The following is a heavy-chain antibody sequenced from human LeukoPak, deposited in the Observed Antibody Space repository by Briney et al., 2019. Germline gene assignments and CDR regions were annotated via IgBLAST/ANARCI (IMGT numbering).Heavy chain of an antibody. CDR1: LVTFSRDN. V-gene: IGHV3-21*01. CDR3: ASGPVGKYALDY. J-gene: IGHJ4*02. Sequence: GGGLRLSCAAPLVTFSRDNISSVRESPGGGGGWVSSIGTSNNNLYHTDSVTGPLTTSRDNAKNFMYLQVDSLRVQDTAVHFCASGPVGKYALDYWGQGTLVTVSS. CDR2: IGTSNNNL. D-gene: IGHD3-10*01.